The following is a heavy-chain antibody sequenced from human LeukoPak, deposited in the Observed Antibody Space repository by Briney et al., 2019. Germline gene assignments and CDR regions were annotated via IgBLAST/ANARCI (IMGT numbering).Heavy chain of an antibody. V-gene: IGHV3-15*01. J-gene: IGHJ4*02. CDR1: GFTFSNAW. Sequence: PGGSLRLSCAAPGFTFSNAWMSWVRQAPGKGLEWVGRIKSKTDGGTTDYAAPVKGRFTISRDDSKNTLYLQMNSLKTEDTAVYYCTTDRQDYDFWSGYYNDYWGQGTLVTVSS. D-gene: IGHD3-3*01. CDR3: TTDRQDYDFWSGYYNDY. CDR2: IKSKTDGGTT.